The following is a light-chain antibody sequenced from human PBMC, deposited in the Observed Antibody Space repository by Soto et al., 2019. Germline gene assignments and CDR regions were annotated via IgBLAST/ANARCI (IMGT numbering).Light chain of an antibody. Sequence: QSALTQPRSVSGSPGQSVAISCTGTSSDVGTYKYVSWYQQHPGKAPKLIIYDVTERPSGFPDRFSASKSGNTASLTISGLQTEDEADYYCCSYAGTYTPVVFGGGTKLTVL. CDR3: CSYAGTYTPVV. CDR2: DVT. CDR1: SSDVGTYKY. V-gene: IGLV2-11*01. J-gene: IGLJ2*01.